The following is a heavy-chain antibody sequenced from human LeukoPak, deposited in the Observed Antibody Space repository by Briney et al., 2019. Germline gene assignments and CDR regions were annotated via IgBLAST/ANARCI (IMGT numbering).Heavy chain of an antibody. J-gene: IGHJ4*02. CDR3: SRGLHDYGDSNYYFDQ. CDR2: IRKKGYGETT. D-gene: IGHD4-17*01. Sequence: PGGSLRLSCTASGFSFGDDAWSWFRQAPGRGLEFVSFIRKKGYGETTDYAASVRSRFTISRDDAKSTAYLQMNSLEIEDTAQYYCSRGLHDYGDSNYYFDQWGRGTQVTVSS. CDR1: GFSFGDDA. V-gene: IGHV3-49*03.